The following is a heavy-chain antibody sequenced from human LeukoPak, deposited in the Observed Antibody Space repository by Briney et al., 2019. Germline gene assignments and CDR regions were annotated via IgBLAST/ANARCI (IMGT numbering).Heavy chain of an antibody. V-gene: IGHV4-39*01. Sequence: SETLSLTCTVSGGSISSGSYYWGWIRQPPGKGLEWIGSIYYSGSTYYNPSLKSRVTISVDTSKNQFSLKLSSVTAADTAVYYCARHNGYATYYYYYGMDVWGQGTTVTVSS. CDR3: ARHNGYATYYYYYGMDV. CDR1: GGSISSGSYY. D-gene: IGHD2-8*01. CDR2: IYYSGST. J-gene: IGHJ6*02.